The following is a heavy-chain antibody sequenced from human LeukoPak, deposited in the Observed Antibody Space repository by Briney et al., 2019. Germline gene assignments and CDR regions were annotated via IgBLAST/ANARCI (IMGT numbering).Heavy chain of an antibody. CDR3: SXDEXXNDYGYYGMDV. V-gene: IGHV1-18*01. CDR2: ISAYNGNT. J-gene: IGHJ6*02. CDR1: GYTFTIYG. Sequence: ASVEVSCKASGYTFTIYGISWVRQAPGQGLEWMGWISAYNGNTNYAQKLQGRVTMTTDTSTSTAYMGLRSLRSDDTAVYYCSXDEXXNDYGYYGMDVWGQGTTVTVSS. D-gene: IGHD4-17*01.